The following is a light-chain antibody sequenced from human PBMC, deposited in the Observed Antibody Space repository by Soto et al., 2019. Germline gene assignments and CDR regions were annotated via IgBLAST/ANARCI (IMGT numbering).Light chain of an antibody. CDR1: QTINNW. CDR2: HAS. V-gene: IGKV1-5*01. CDR3: QHYNSYPWT. Sequence: DIQMTQSPSTLSASIGDRVTITCRASQTINNWLAWYQQKPGKAPNLLIYHASNVETGVPSRFSGSAFGTEFTLTISSLQPDDFATYYCQHYNSYPWTFGQGTKVEIK. J-gene: IGKJ1*01.